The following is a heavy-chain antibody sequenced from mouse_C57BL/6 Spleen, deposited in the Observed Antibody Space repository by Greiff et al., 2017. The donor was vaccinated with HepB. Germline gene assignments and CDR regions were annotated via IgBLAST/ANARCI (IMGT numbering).Heavy chain of an antibody. Sequence: EVQGVESGGGLVQPGGSMKLSCVASGFTFSNYWMNWVRQSPEKGLEWVAQIRLKSDNYATHYAESVKGRFTISRDDSKSSVYLQMNNLRAEDTGIYYCTDYDEGDYAMDYWGQGTSVTVSS. CDR2: IRLKSDNYAT. J-gene: IGHJ4*01. CDR1: GFTFSNYW. V-gene: IGHV6-3*01. CDR3: TDYDEGDYAMDY. D-gene: IGHD2-4*01.